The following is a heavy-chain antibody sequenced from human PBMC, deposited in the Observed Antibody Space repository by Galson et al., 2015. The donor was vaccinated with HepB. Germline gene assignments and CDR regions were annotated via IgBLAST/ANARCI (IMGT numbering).Heavy chain of an antibody. V-gene: IGHV3-7*03. J-gene: IGHJ3*02. D-gene: IGHD2-15*01. Sequence: SLRLSCAASGFTFSAYWMSWVRQVPGTGLEWVAIIKQDGSEKYYVDSVRGRFTVSRDNAKNSLDLQMNSLRAEDMAVYHCASAGSGLTSNAFDMWGQGTMVIVSS. CDR2: IKQDGSEK. CDR3: ASAGSGLTSNAFDM. CDR1: GFTFSAYW.